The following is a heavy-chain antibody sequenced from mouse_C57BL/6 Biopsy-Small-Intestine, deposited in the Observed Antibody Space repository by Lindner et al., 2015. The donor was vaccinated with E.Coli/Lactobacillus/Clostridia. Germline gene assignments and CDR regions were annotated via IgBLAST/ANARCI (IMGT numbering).Heavy chain of an antibody. CDR1: GSTFTSHP. CDR2: FHPYDDAS. Sequence: VQLQESGAELVKPGASVKMSCMASGSTFTSHPIEWVKQIHGKSLEWIGSFHPYDDASKYNENFKDKASLTVEKSSTTVYLELSRLTSDDSAVYYCARGSIFDYWGQGTTLTVSS. J-gene: IGHJ2*01. CDR3: ARGSIFDY. V-gene: IGHV1-47*01.